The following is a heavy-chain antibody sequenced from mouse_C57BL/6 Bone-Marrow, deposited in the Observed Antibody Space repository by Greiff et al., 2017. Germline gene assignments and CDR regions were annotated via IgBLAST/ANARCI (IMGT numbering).Heavy chain of an antibody. CDR3: ARSGPLGRSFDY. CDR1: GYTFTSYW. V-gene: IGHV1-55*01. J-gene: IGHJ2*01. Sequence: QVQLQQPGAELVKPGASVKMSCKASGYTFTSYWITWVKQRPGQGLEWIGDISPTSGRTNNNEKFKSKAILTVDTASNTAYMKLSSLTSEDSAVVYGARSGPLGRSFDYWGQGTTLTVSS. D-gene: IGHD4-1*01. CDR2: ISPTSGRT.